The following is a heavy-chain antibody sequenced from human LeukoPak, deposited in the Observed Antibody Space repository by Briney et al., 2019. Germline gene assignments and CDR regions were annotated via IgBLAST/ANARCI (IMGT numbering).Heavy chain of an antibody. J-gene: IGHJ3*02. V-gene: IGHV3-30*02. D-gene: IGHD3-10*01. CDR2: IRYDGSNK. Sequence: GGSLRLSCAASGFTFSSYGMPWVRQAPGKGLEWVAFIRYDGSNKYYADSVKGRFTISRDNSKNTLYLQMNSLRAEDTAVYYCAKDLPYYGSGDDAFDIWGQGTMVTVSS. CDR1: GFTFSSYG. CDR3: AKDLPYYGSGDDAFDI.